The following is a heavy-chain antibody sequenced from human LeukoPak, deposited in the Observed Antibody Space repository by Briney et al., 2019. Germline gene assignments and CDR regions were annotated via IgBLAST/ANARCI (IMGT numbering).Heavy chain of an antibody. D-gene: IGHD6-19*01. V-gene: IGHV4-39*02. CDR2: IHYSGST. CDR3: ARGMYTNGWLVGY. CDR1: GGSISSSSYY. Sequence: PSETLSLTCSVSGGSISSSSYYWGWIRQPPGKGLEWIGNIHYSGSTIYNPSLQSRVTISVDTSKNQFSLKLNSVTAADTAVYYCARGMYTNGWLVGYWGQGTLVTVSS. J-gene: IGHJ4*02.